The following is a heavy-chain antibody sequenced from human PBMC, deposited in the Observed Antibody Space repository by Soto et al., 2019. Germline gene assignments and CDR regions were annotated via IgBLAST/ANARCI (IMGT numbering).Heavy chain of an antibody. CDR3: ARDRTTVTTTGYYGMDV. J-gene: IGHJ6*02. CDR1: GGTFSSYA. Sequence: QVQLVQSGAEVKKPGSSVKVSCKASGGTFSSYAISWVRQDPGQGLEWMGGIIPIYGTANYAQKFQGRVTITADESTSTAYMELSSLRSEDTAVYYCARDRTTVTTTGYYGMDVWGQGTTVTVSS. V-gene: IGHV1-69*01. CDR2: IIPIYGTA. D-gene: IGHD4-4*01.